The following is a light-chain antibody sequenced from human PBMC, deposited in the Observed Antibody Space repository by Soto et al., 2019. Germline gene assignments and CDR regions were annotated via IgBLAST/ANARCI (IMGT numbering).Light chain of an antibody. V-gene: IGKV3-15*01. CDR1: QDVGSN. CDR3: QQYNNWT. CDR2: GAS. Sequence: EIVMTQSPGTLSVSPEERATLSCRASQDVGSNLAWYQQKPGQAPRLLIYGASTRANGIPARFSGSGSGTEFTLTISSLQSEDFAVYYCQQYNNWTFGQGTKVDIK. J-gene: IGKJ1*01.